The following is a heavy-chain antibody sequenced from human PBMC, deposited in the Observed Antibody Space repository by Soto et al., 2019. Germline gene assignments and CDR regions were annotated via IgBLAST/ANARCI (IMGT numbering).Heavy chain of an antibody. CDR3: AKDQTAGIDY. J-gene: IGHJ4*02. Sequence: PGGSLRLSCAASGFTFSCYGMHWVRQAPGKGLEWVAVISYDGSNKYYADSVKGRFTISRDNSKNTLYLQMNSLRAEDTAVYYCAKDQTAGIDYWGQGTLVTVSS. D-gene: IGHD6-13*01. CDR2: ISYDGSNK. CDR1: GFTFSCYG. V-gene: IGHV3-30*18.